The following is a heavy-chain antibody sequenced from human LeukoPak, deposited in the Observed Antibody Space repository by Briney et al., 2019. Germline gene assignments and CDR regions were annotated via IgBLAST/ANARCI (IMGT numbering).Heavy chain of an antibody. Sequence: GGSLRLSCAASGFTFSSYAMSWVRQAPGKGLEWVSVISNSGGSTYYADSVKGRFTISRDSSKNTLYLQMNSLRAEDTAVYYCAKNDQFSGGWYFDCWGQGTLVTVSS. CDR2: ISNSGGST. V-gene: IGHV3-23*01. CDR1: GFTFSSYA. D-gene: IGHD1-26*01. CDR3: AKNDQFSGGWYFDC. J-gene: IGHJ4*02.